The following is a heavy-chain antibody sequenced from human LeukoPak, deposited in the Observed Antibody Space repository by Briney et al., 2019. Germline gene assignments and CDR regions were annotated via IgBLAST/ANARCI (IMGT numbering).Heavy chain of an antibody. D-gene: IGHD3-10*01. V-gene: IGHV1-8*01. Sequence: ASVKVSCKASGYTFTSYDINWVRQATGQGLEWMGWMNPNSGNIGCAQKFQGRVTMTRNTSISTAYMEMSSLRSEDTAVYYCARATKNPNYYGSGLGYRPLGYWGQGTLVTVSS. CDR3: ARATKNPNYYGSGLGYRPLGY. CDR1: GYTFTSYD. J-gene: IGHJ4*02. CDR2: MNPNSGNI.